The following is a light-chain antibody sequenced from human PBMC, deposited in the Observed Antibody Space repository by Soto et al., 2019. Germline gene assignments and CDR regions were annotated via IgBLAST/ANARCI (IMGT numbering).Light chain of an antibody. CDR2: EVS. J-gene: IGLJ2*01. Sequence: QSALTQPPSASGSPGQSVAISCTGTSSDIGAYKFVSWYQQHPGKAPKLIIYEVSIRPSGVPDRFSGSKSGNTASLTVSGLLAEDEADYYCSLYAGSNNVVFGGGTKDRP. CDR1: SSDIGAYKF. CDR3: SLYAGSNNVV. V-gene: IGLV2-8*01.